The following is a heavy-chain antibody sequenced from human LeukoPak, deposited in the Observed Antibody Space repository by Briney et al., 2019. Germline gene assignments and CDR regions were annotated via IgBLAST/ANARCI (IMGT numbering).Heavy chain of an antibody. D-gene: IGHD3-16*01. V-gene: IGHV3-30*04. CDR3: ATSWGSYAY. CDR2: ISYDGSEK. Sequence: GGSLRLSCTASGFTFNTYAMSWVRQAPGKGLEWVAIISYDGSEKYYADSVKGRFTISRDNSKNTLYLQMNSLRAEDTAVYYCATSWGSYAYWGQGTLVTVSS. J-gene: IGHJ4*02. CDR1: GFTFNTYA.